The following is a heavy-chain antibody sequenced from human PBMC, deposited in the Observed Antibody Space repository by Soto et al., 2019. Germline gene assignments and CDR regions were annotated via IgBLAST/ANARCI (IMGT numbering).Heavy chain of an antibody. D-gene: IGHD3-10*01. J-gene: IGHJ4*02. CDR1: GASIITDNW. Sequence: QVQLQESGPGLVKPSGTLSLTCALSGASIITDNWWSWVRQPPGKEMVWIGEISHSGNTNFNPSVKSRVSLSVDTSKNQFALTVSSVTAADTAIYYCARASASSKLRGVVINWGQGTLVTVSS. V-gene: IGHV4-4*02. CDR2: ISHSGNT. CDR3: ARASASSKLRGVVIN.